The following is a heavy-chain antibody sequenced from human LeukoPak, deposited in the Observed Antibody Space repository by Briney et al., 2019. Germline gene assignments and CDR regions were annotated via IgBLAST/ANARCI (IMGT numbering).Heavy chain of an antibody. CDR2: IKQDGSEK. CDR3: ARVSYYPHDAFDI. J-gene: IGHJ3*02. Sequence: GGSLGLSCAASGFTFSSYWMNWVRQAPGMGLEWVAKIKQDGSEKYYVDSVKGRFTISRDNAKNSLYLQMNTLRAEDTALYYCARVSYYPHDAFDIWGQGTMVTVSS. D-gene: IGHD2-8*01. CDR1: GFTFSSYW. V-gene: IGHV3-7*01.